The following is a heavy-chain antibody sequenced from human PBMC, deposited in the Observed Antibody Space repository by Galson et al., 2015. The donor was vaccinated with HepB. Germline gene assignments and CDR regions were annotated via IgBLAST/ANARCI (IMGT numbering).Heavy chain of an antibody. Sequence: SVKVSCKASGFTFTNYGFTWVRQAPGQGLEWLGWISAYNGKVDYSQNVQGRVTMTTDASTGTVYMELRGLRSDDAAVYYCARDRTIKNEPPLDYWGRGTPVTVSS. D-gene: IGHD5-24*01. J-gene: IGHJ4*02. V-gene: IGHV1-18*04. CDR3: ARDRTIKNEPPLDY. CDR2: ISAYNGKV. CDR1: GFTFTNYG.